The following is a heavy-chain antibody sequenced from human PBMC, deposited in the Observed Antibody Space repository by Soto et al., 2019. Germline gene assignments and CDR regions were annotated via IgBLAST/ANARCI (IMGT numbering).Heavy chain of an antibody. CDR2: IIPIFGTA. V-gene: IGHV1-69*13. Sequence: SVKVSCKASGGTFSSYAISWVRQALGQGLEWMGGIIPIFGTANYAQKFQGRVTITADESTSTAYMELSSLRSEDTAVYYCASRNQGYSDDWFDPWGQGTLVTVSS. CDR3: ASRNQGYSDDWFDP. J-gene: IGHJ5*02. D-gene: IGHD6-13*01. CDR1: GGTFSSYA.